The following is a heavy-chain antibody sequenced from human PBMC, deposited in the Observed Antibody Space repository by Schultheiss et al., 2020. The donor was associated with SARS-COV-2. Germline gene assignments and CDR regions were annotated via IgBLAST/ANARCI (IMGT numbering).Heavy chain of an antibody. CDR2: IWYDGSKK. CDR3: ARSHY. Sequence: GGSLRLSCAASGFSFSRYGIHWVRQAPGKGLEWVTVIWYDGSKKFYADSVKGRFTVSRDNPKNMVYLQMDSLRAEDTAVYYCARSHYWGQGTLVTVSS. V-gene: IGHV3-33*01. CDR1: GFSFSRYG. J-gene: IGHJ4*02.